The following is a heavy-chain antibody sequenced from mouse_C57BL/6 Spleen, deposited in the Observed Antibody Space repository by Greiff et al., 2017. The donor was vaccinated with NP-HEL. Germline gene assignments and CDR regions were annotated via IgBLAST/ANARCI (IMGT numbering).Heavy chain of an antibody. CDR2: IDPSSGGT. J-gene: IGHJ4*01. CDR1: GYTFTSYW. Sequence: QVQLQQPGAELVKPGASVKLSCKASGYTFTSYWMHWVKQRPGRGLEWIGRIDPSSGGTKYNEKFKSKATLTVDKSSSTAYMQLSSLTSEDSAVYYTVNLDHYYAMGDWGQGTSVTASS. V-gene: IGHV1-72*01. CDR3: VNLDHYYAMGD.